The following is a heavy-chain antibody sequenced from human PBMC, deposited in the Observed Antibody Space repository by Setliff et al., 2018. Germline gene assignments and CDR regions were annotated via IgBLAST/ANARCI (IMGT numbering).Heavy chain of an antibody. D-gene: IGHD2-2*01. Sequence: ASVKVSCKASGYIFTSYGINWVRQAPGQGLEWMGWISAYNGNTNYAQNLQDRVTMTTDTSTGTAYMEVRSLRSDDTAQYYCVRDRAAIVVGPPTAAFDIWGQGTMVTVS. CDR1: GYIFTSYG. J-gene: IGHJ3*02. V-gene: IGHV1-18*01. CDR2: ISAYNGNT. CDR3: VRDRAAIVVGPPTAAFDI.